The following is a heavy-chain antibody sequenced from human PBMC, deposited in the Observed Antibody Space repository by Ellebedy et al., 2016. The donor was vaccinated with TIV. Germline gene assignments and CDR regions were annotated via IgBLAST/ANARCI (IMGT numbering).Heavy chain of an antibody. CDR2: IDYSGSP. Sequence: SETLSLTXAVFGGSFSDYHWNWIRQSPGKGLEWIGYIDYSGSPNYSPSLRSRVTISQDTSKNQVSLKLTSVTAADTAVYYCARALGYTGSASHYFDHWGQGTLATV. J-gene: IGHJ4*02. CDR1: GGSFSDYH. D-gene: IGHD5-18*01. V-gene: IGHV4-34*01. CDR3: ARALGYTGSASHYFDH.